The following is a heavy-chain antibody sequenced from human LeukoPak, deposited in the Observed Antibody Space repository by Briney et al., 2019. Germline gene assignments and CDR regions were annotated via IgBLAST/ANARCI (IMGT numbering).Heavy chain of an antibody. CDR3: ARLTSSWYQDWYFDL. D-gene: IGHD6-13*01. J-gene: IGHJ2*01. Sequence: SETLSLTCTVSGCSLSSYDWSWIRQPAGKGLEWIGRIYTSGSPNYNPSLKSRVTMSVDTSKNQFSLKLSSVTAADTAVYYCARLTSSWYQDWYFDLWGRGTLVTVSS. CDR2: IYTSGSP. CDR1: GCSLSSYD. V-gene: IGHV4-4*07.